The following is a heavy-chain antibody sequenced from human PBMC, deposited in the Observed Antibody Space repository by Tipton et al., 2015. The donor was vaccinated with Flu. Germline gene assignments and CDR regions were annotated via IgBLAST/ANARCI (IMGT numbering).Heavy chain of an antibody. CDR3: ASKVANWGVWEPLDY. J-gene: IGHJ4*01. CDR2: INHSGTT. V-gene: IGHV4-34*01. Sequence: TLSLTCAVYGGSFSAYYWSWIRQPPGKGLEWVGEINHSGTTNYNPSLTSRVTVSADTSKKQFSLKLTSVTAADTAVYYCASKVANWGVWEPLDYWGHGTLFTVSS. D-gene: IGHD7-27*01. CDR1: GGSFSAYY.